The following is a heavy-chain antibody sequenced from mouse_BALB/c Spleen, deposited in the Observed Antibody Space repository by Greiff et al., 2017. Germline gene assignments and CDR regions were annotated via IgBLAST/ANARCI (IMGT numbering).Heavy chain of an antibody. Sequence: QVQLQQSGAELARPGASVKLSCKASGYTFTDYYINWVKQRTGQGLEWIGEIYPGSGSTNYNEKFKGKATFTADTSSNTAYMQLSSLTSEDSAVYYCARSGEYGNYVGYYYAMDYWGQGTSVTVSS. CDR1: GYTFTDYY. V-gene: IGHV1-77*01. CDR2: IYPGSGST. CDR3: ARSGEYGNYVGYYYAMDY. D-gene: IGHD2-10*02. J-gene: IGHJ4*01.